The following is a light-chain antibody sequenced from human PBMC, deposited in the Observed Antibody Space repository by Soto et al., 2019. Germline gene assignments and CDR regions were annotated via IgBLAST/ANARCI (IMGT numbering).Light chain of an antibody. Sequence: DVVMTQSPLSLPVTLGQPASISCRSSQSLVFSDGNTYLSWYQQRPGQSPRRLIYRISNRDSGVPDRFGGSGSGTDFTLEISRVEAEDVGVYFCMQGSHWPRTLGQGTKVDTK. CDR2: RIS. J-gene: IGKJ1*01. CDR1: QSLVFSDGNTY. V-gene: IGKV2-30*01. CDR3: MQGSHWPRT.